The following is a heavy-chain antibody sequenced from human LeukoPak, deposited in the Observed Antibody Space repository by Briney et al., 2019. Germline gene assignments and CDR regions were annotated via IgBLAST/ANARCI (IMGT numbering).Heavy chain of an antibody. CDR3: ARAKYDSSGYYYSGFDI. CDR2: ISNNGRSV. D-gene: IGHD3-22*01. Sequence: GGSLRLSCAASGFTFSDYYMGWIRQAPGKGLEWVSYISNNGRSVYYADSVKGRFTMSRDNGKKSLDVQMNSLRADDTAVYYCARAKYDSSGYYYSGFDIWGQGTMVTVSS. CDR1: GFTFSDYY. J-gene: IGHJ3*02. V-gene: IGHV3-11*04.